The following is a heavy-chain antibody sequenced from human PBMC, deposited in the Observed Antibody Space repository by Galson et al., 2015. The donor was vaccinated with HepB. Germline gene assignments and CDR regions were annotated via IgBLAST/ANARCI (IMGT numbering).Heavy chain of an antibody. J-gene: IGHJ4*02. CDR1: GFTFGDYA. V-gene: IGHV3-49*03. CDR3: VRDRAMYYYDSSAYDYDDH. D-gene: IGHD3-22*01. Sequence: SLRLSCAASGFTFGDYAMSWFRQAPGKGLEWVGFIRSKAYDGTTEYAASVKGRFTISRDDFKSIAYLQMNSLEPEDTAVYYCVRDRAMYYYDSSAYDYDDHWGQGTLVTVSS. CDR2: IRSKAYDGTT.